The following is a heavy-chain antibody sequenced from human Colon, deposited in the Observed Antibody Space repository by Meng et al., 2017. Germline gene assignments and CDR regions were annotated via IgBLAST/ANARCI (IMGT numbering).Heavy chain of an antibody. D-gene: IGHD4-17*01. Sequence: QLQLQESGPGLVQPSQTLSLTCTVSGGSISSGDYYWSWIRQPPGKGLEWIGYIYYSGSTYSNASLESRVTISIDRSKNQFSLKLSSVTAADTAVYYCARDRKHYGERGWFDPWGQGTLVTVSS. CDR2: IYYSGST. J-gene: IGHJ5*02. V-gene: IGHV4-30-4*01. CDR3: ARDRKHYGERGWFDP. CDR1: GGSISSGDYY.